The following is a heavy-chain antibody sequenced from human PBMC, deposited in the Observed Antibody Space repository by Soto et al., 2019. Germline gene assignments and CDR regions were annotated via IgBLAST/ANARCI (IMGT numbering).Heavy chain of an antibody. CDR2: IIPIFGTA. CDR1: GGTFSSYA. D-gene: IGHD1-1*01. CDR3: ARGSTSGTMGYFDY. V-gene: IGHV1-69*13. J-gene: IGHJ4*02. Sequence: GASVKVSCKASGGTFSSYAISWVRQAPGQGLEWMGGIIPIFGTANYAQKFQGRVTITADESTSTAYMELSSLRSEDTAVYYCARGSTSGTMGYFDYWGQGTLVTVSS.